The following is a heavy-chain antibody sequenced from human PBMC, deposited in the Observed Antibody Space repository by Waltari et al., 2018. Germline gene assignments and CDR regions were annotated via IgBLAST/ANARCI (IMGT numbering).Heavy chain of an antibody. CDR1: GFTFSNYR. V-gene: IGHV3-74*01. CDR2: IYSDGIST. D-gene: IGHD3-10*01. J-gene: IGHJ6*02. CDR3: ARTDNSGSGKPDV. Sequence: EVQLEESGGGLVQPGGSLRLSCAASGFTFSNYRMHWVRQAPGKRLVWVSRIYSDGISTNYADSVKGRFTISRDNAKNTLYLQMNSLRVEDTAVYYCARTDNSGSGKPDVWGQGTTVTVSS.